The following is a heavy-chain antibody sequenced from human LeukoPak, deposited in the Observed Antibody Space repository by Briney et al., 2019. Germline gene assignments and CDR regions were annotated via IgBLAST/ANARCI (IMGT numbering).Heavy chain of an antibody. Sequence: GGSLRLSCAASGFTFSNYWMHWVRHAPGKGLVWVSRINNDGSSTIYADSVEGRFTISRDNAKNTVYLQMNSLRVEDTAVYYCARVNYGDCVTWGQGTLVTVSS. CDR3: ARVNYGDCVT. V-gene: IGHV3-74*01. CDR1: GFTFSNYW. CDR2: INNDGSST. D-gene: IGHD4-17*01. J-gene: IGHJ5*02.